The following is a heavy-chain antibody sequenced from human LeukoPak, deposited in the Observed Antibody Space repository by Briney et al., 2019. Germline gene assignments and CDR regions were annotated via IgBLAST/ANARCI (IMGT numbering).Heavy chain of an antibody. D-gene: IGHD3-3*01. V-gene: IGHV3-43*02. CDR1: GFTFSSYD. CDR3: AKDVTGVVGDY. Sequence: GGSLRLSCAASGFTFSSYDMHWVRQAPGKGLEWVSLISGDGGSAFYADSLKGRFTISRDNSKNSLYLQMNSLRTEDTALYYCAKDVTGVVGDYWGQGTLVTVSS. J-gene: IGHJ4*02. CDR2: ISGDGGSA.